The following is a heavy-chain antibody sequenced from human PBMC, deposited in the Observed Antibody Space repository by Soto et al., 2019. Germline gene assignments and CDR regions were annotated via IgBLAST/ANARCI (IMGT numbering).Heavy chain of an antibody. D-gene: IGHD2-15*01. CDR2: ISAYNGNT. Sequence: ASVTVSCKDSGYTFTSYGIRWVQQAPGKGLAWMGWISAYNGNTNYAQKLQGRVTMTTDTSTSTAYMELRSLRSDDTAVYYCARGGYRDAFDIWGQGTMVTVSS. CDR1: GYTFTSYG. CDR3: ARGGYRDAFDI. J-gene: IGHJ3*02. V-gene: IGHV1-18*01.